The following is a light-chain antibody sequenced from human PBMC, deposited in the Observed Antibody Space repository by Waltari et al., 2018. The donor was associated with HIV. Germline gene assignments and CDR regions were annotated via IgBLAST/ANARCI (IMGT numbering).Light chain of an antibody. CDR3: LLYVGTGIWV. Sequence: QTVVTQEPSFSVSPGGTVTLTCGLSSDSLSSRYYLCWYQTTPGLPPRILIYDTNTRSSGVPDRFSGSILGNKAALTITGAQSDDESDYYCLLYVGTGIWVFGGGTKVTVL. CDR2: DTN. CDR1: SDSLSSRYY. J-gene: IGLJ3*02. V-gene: IGLV8-61*01.